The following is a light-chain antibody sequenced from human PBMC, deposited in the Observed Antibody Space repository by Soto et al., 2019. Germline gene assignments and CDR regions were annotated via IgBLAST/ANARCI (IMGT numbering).Light chain of an antibody. V-gene: IGKV3-15*01. CDR3: HQYNNWPPLT. J-gene: IGKJ4*01. CDR2: GAS. CDR1: QSVKNN. Sequence: IVMTQPPATLSVSPGERATLSCRASQSVKNNLAWYQQKPGQAPRLLIYGASTRATGIPARFSGSGSGIEFTLTISSLQSEDSALYYCHQYNNWPPLTFGGGTRVEIK.